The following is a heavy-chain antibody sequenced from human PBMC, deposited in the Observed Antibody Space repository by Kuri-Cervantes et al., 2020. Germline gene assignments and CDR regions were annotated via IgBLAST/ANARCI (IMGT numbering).Heavy chain of an antibody. D-gene: IGHD5-12*01. CDR3: ARHGSGYLLPTNDFDY. CDR2: IYTSGST. V-gene: IGHV4-61*02. CDR1: GGSISSGSYY. Sequence: SCTVSGGSISSGSYYWSWIRQPAGKGLEWIGRIYTSGSTNYNPSLMSRVTISVDTSKNQFSLKLSSVTAADTAVYYCARHGSGYLLPTNDFDYWGQGTLVTVSS. J-gene: IGHJ4*02.